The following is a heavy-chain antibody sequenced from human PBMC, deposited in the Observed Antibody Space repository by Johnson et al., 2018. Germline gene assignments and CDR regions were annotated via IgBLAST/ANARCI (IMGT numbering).Heavy chain of an antibody. CDR1: GFTFNSYA. V-gene: IGHV3-48*01. Sequence: EEQLVESGGGLVEHGGTLRLACAASGFTFNSYAMNWVRQAPGKGLEWVSYISTRSSAIYYADSERGRFTISRDNAKNSLYLQMNSLRAEETAVYYCAREGYDSSGYYPYYMDVWGKGTTVTVSS. CDR2: ISTRSSAI. CDR3: AREGYDSSGYYPYYMDV. J-gene: IGHJ6*03. D-gene: IGHD3-22*01.